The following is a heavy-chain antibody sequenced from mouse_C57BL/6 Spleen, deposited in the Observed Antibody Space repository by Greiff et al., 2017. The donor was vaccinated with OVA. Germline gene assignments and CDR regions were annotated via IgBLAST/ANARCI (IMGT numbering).Heavy chain of an antibody. CDR1: GFTINNTY. D-gene: IGHD2-4*01. V-gene: IGHV14-3*01. J-gene: IGHJ4*01. Sequence: VQLQPSLAELVRPGASVKLSCTASGFTINNTYMHWVKQRPVQGLEWIGRIDPANGNTKYAPKFQGKATITADTSSNTAYLQLSSLTAEDTASYYCARYDYGDYYAMDDWGQGTSVTGSA. CDR3: ARYDYGDYYAMDD. CDR2: IDPANGNT.